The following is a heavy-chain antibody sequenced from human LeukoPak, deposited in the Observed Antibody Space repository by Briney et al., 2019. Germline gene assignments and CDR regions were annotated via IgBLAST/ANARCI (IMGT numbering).Heavy chain of an antibody. V-gene: IGHV3-33*01. CDR3: ARDRDYDFWSGYYYYYYYGMDV. D-gene: IGHD3-3*01. Sequence: GGSLRLSCAASGFTFSSYGMHWVRQAPGKGLEWVAVIWYDGSNKYYADSVKGRFTISRDNSKSTLYLQMNSPRAEDTAVYYCARDRDYDFWSGYYYYYYYGMDVWGQGTTVTVSS. CDR2: IWYDGSNK. CDR1: GFTFSSYG. J-gene: IGHJ6*02.